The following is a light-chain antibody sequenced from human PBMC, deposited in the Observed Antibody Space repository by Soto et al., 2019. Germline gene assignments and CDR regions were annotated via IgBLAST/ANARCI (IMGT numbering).Light chain of an antibody. V-gene: IGKV1-39*01. J-gene: IGKJ4*02. CDR3: HQYGGSRT. CDR2: AAS. Sequence: DVHMTQSPSSLSASVGYAVTITCRASQSISSYLNWYQQKPGKAPKLLIYAASSLQSGVPSRFSGSGSGTDFTLTISSLQPEDFALYYCHQYGGSRTFGGGTKVDI. CDR1: QSISSY.